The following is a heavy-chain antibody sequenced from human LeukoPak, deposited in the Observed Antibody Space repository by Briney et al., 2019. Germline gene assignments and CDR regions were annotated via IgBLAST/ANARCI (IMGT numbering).Heavy chain of an antibody. J-gene: IGHJ4*02. CDR3: ASFRVATIGGFDY. CDR1: GFTFSSYG. V-gene: IGHV3-30*02. CDR2: IRYDGSNK. D-gene: IGHD5-12*01. Sequence: GGSLRLSCAASGFTFSSYGMHWVRQAPGKGLEWVAFIRYDGSNKYYTDSVKGRFTISRDNSKNTLYLQMNSLRAEDTAVYYCASFRVATIGGFDYWGQGTLVTVSS.